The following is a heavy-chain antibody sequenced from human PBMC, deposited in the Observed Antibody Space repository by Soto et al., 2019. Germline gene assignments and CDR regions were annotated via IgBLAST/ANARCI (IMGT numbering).Heavy chain of an antibody. Sequence: SETLSLTCAVYGGSFSGYYWSWIRQPPGKGLEWIGEINHSGSTNYNPSLKSRVTMSVDTSKNQFSLKLSSVTAADTAVYYCAREWRVITFGGVIVSWYFDYWGQGTLVTVSS. CDR3: AREWRVITFGGVIVSWYFDY. J-gene: IGHJ4*02. D-gene: IGHD3-16*02. V-gene: IGHV4-34*01. CDR1: GGSFSGYY. CDR2: INHSGST.